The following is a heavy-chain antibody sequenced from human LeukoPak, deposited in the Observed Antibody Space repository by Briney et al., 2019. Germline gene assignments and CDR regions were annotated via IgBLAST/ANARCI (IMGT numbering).Heavy chain of an antibody. V-gene: IGHV5-51*01. CDR3: AIQGTPYGFIDY. D-gene: IGHD1-1*01. J-gene: IGHJ4*02. CDR2: IYPGDSDT. CDR1: GYIFTSYC. Sequence: ESLKILCKSSGYIFTSYCYGWGRQMSGKGLEWMGIIYPGDSDTRYRPSFQGQVTISADKSINTAYLQWSSLKASDTAMYYCAIQGTPYGFIDYWGQGTLVTVSS.